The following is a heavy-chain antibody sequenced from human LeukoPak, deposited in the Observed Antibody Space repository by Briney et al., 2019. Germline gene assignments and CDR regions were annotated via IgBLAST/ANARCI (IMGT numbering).Heavy chain of an antibody. V-gene: IGHV4-4*02. D-gene: IGHD3-10*01. Sequence: SGTLSLTCAVSGGSISSSNWWSWVRQPPGKGLEWIGEIYHSGSTNYNPSLKSRVTISVDKSKNQFSLKLSSVTAADMAVYYCARVVKMVRGVKGALDYWGQGTLVTVSS. CDR3: ARVVKMVRGVKGALDY. CDR2: IYHSGST. CDR1: GGSISSSNW. J-gene: IGHJ4*02.